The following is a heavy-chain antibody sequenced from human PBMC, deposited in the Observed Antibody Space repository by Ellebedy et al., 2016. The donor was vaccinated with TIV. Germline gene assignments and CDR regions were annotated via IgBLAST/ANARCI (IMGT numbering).Heavy chain of an antibody. J-gene: IGHJ4*02. D-gene: IGHD3-10*01. V-gene: IGHV3-30*02. CDR2: IWYDGSNK. Sequence: GESLKISCAASGFTFSNSGMHWVRQAPGKGLEWVAIIWYDGSNKYYADSVKGRFTISRDNSKNTLYLQMNSLRAEDTAVYYCAKDLGFYGSGSHYWGQGTLVTVSS. CDR3: AKDLGFYGSGSHY. CDR1: GFTFSNSG.